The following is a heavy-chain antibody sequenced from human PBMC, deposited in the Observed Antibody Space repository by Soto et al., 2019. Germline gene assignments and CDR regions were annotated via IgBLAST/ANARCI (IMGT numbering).Heavy chain of an antibody. Sequence: SVKVSCKASGGTFSSYAISWVRQAPGQGLEWMGGIIPIFGTANYAQKFQGRVTITADESTSTAYMELSSLRSEDTAVYYCAREPRVVWGSYRYTYGFDYWGQGTLVTVSS. D-gene: IGHD3-16*02. J-gene: IGHJ4*02. V-gene: IGHV1-69*13. CDR1: GGTFSSYA. CDR2: IIPIFGTA. CDR3: AREPRVVWGSYRYTYGFDY.